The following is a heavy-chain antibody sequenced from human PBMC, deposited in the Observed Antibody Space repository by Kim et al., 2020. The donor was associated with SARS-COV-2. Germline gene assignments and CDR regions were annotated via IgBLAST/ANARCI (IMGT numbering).Heavy chain of an antibody. CDR1: GGSFSGYY. Sequence: SETLSLTCAVYGGSFSGYYWSWIRQPPGKGLEWIGEINHSGSTNYNPSLKSRVTISVDTSKNQFSLKLSSVTAADTAVYYCARLRGGGGYWGQGTLVTVSS. CDR3: ARLRGGGGY. J-gene: IGHJ4*02. D-gene: IGHD3-16*01. CDR2: INHSGST. V-gene: IGHV4-34*01.